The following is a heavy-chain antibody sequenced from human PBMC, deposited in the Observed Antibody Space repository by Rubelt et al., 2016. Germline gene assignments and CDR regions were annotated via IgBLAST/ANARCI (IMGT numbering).Heavy chain of an antibody. CDR2: IYYSGST. D-gene: IGHD6-6*01. Sequence: QLQLQESGPGLVKPSETPSLTCTVSGGSISSSSYYWGWIRQPPGKGLEWIGSIYYSGSTYYNPSLTVRVIISVDTSKNQFSLKLGSVTAADTAVYYCARVLVSMSSSSRWFDPWGQGTLVTVSS. V-gene: IGHV4-39*07. CDR1: GGSISSSSYY. CDR3: ARVLVSMSSSSRWFDP. J-gene: IGHJ5*02.